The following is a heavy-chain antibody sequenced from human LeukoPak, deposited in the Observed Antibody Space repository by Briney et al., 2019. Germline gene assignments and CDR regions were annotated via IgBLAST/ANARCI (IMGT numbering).Heavy chain of an antibody. J-gene: IGHJ4*02. V-gene: IGHV1-69*04. CDR2: IIPILGIA. CDR3: ARESSSSWYGVYYFDY. D-gene: IGHD6-13*01. CDR1: GYTFTSYY. Sequence: SVKVSCKASGYTFTSYYMHWLRQAPGQGLEWMGRIIPILGIANYAQKFQGRVTITADKSTSTAYMELSSLRSEDTAVYYCARESSSSWYGVYYFDYWGQGTLVTVSS.